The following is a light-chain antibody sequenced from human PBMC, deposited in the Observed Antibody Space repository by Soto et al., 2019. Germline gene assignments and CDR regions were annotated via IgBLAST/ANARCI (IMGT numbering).Light chain of an antibody. V-gene: IGLV1-44*01. CDR2: SNN. CDR3: AAWDDSLNGLVV. Sequence: QSVLTQPPSASGTPGQRVTIPCSGSSSNIGSNTVNWYQQLPGTAPKLLIYSNNQRPSGVPDRFSGSKSGTSASLAISGLQSEDEADYYCAAWDDSLNGLVVFGGGNKLTVL. CDR1: SSNIGSNT. J-gene: IGLJ2*01.